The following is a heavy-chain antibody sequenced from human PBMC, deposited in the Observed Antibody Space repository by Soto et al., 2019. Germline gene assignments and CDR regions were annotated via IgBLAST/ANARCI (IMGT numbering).Heavy chain of an antibody. Sequence: QVLLVQSGAEVTKPGASVKVSCKASGYTFTGTFTGYYIHWVRQAPGQGLEWMGWINPNSGGTNYAQKFQGRVTMTRDTSISTAHMELRRLRSDDTGIYYGARDFSSSADGLDYWGQGTLVTVSS. V-gene: IGHV1-2*02. CDR2: INPNSGGT. CDR3: ARDFSSSADGLDY. CDR1: GYTFTGTFTGYY. J-gene: IGHJ4*02. D-gene: IGHD6-6*01.